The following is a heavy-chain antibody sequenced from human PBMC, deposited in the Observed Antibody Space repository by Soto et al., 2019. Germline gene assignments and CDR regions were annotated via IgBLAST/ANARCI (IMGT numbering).Heavy chain of an antibody. CDR1: GGSISSGGYY. D-gene: IGHD3-3*01. CDR3: ARAGITIFGVDNGMDV. Sequence: SETLSLTCTVSGGSISSGGYYWSWIRQHPGKGLEWIGYIYYSGSTYYNPSLKSRVTISVDTSKNQFSLKLSSVTAADTAVYYCARAGITIFGVDNGMDVWGKGTTVTVSS. V-gene: IGHV4-31*03. CDR2: IYYSGST. J-gene: IGHJ6*04.